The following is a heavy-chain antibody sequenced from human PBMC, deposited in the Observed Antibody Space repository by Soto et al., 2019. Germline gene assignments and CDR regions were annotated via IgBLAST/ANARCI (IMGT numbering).Heavy chain of an antibody. J-gene: IGHJ5*02. CDR3: ARSKNDFWSRYYPSWFDP. Sequence: TLSLTCAVSGGSISSGVYSWSWIRHPPGNGLEWIGYIYHIGSTYYNPSLKSRVTISVDRSKNQFSLKLSSVTAADTAVYYCARSKNDFWSRYYPSWFDPWGQGSVVTFYS. CDR1: GGSISSGVYS. V-gene: IGHV4-30-2*01. D-gene: IGHD3-3*01. CDR2: IYHIGST.